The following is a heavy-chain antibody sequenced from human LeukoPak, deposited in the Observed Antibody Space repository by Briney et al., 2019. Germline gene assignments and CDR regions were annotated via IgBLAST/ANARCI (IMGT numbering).Heavy chain of an antibody. J-gene: IGHJ4*02. CDR3: ARDQGNRYSYGHTLDY. V-gene: IGHV3-7*01. D-gene: IGHD5-18*01. CDR1: GFTFSSYW. Sequence: GSLRLSCAASGFTFSSYWMSWVRQAPGKGLEWVANIKKDGSEKYYVDSVKGRFTISRDNAKTSLYLQMNSLRAEDTAVYYCARDQGNRYSYGHTLDYWGQGTLVTVSS. CDR2: IKKDGSEK.